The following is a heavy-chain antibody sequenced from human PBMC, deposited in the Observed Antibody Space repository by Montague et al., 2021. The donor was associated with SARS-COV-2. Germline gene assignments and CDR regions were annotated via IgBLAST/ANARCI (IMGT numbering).Heavy chain of an antibody. Sequence: SETLSLTCTVSGYSISSGYYWSWIRQPPGKGLEWIGSIYHSGSTYYNPSLKSRVTISVDTSKNQFSLKLSSVTAADTAVYYCARERRCYSGGSCYSGWFDPWGQGTLVTVSS. V-gene: IGHV4-38-2*02. CDR2: IYHSGST. CDR1: GYSISSGYY. D-gene: IGHD2-15*01. J-gene: IGHJ5*02. CDR3: ARERRCYSGGSCYSGWFDP.